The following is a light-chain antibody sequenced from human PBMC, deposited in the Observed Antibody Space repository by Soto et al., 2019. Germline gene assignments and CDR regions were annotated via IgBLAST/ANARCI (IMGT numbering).Light chain of an antibody. CDR2: QAS. CDR1: QSTSNW. Sequence: DIQMTQSPSTLSASVGDRVTITCRASQSTSNWLAWYQQKPGKAPKILIYQASSLESGVPSRFSGSGSGTEFTLAIRSLQPDDFATYYCKQYNTYPWTFGQGTKVEIK. CDR3: KQYNTYPWT. V-gene: IGKV1-5*03. J-gene: IGKJ1*01.